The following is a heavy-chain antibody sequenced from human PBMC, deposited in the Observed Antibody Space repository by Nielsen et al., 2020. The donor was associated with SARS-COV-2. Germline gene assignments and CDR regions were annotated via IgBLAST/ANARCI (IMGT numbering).Heavy chain of an antibody. V-gene: IGHV3-23*01. J-gene: IGHJ4*02. D-gene: IGHD6-25*01. CDR3: ARDYRSGGGKGAFDY. CDR1: GFTFSSYA. Sequence: GESLKISCAASGFTFSSYAMSWVRQAPGKGLEWVSAISGSGGSTYYADSVKGRFTISRDNSKNTLYLQMNSLRAEDTAVYYCARDYRSGGGKGAFDYWGQGTLVTVSS. CDR2: ISGSGGST.